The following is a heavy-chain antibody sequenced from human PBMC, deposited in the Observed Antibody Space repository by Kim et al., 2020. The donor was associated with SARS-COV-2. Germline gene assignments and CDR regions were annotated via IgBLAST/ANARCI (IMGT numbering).Heavy chain of an antibody. Sequence: SETLSLTCAVYGGSFSGYYWSWIRQPPGKGLEWIGEINHSGSTNYNPSLKSRVTISVDTSKNQFSLKLSSVTAADTAVYYCARGHSAGGSYPALDYWGQGTLVTVSS. CDR3: ARGHSAGGSYPALDY. CDR1: GGSFSGYY. D-gene: IGHD1-26*01. V-gene: IGHV4-34*01. CDR2: INHSGST. J-gene: IGHJ4*02.